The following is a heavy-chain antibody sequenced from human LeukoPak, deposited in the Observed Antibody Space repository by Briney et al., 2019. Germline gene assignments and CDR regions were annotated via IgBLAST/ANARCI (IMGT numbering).Heavy chain of an antibody. V-gene: IGHV4-59*12. Sequence: PSETLSLTCTVSGGSISSYYWSWIRQPPGKGLEWIGYIYYSGSTNYNPSLKSRVTISVDTSKNQFSLKLSSVTAADTAVYYRARSYYDSSGYYPLLPFDIWGQGTMVTVSS. J-gene: IGHJ3*02. CDR1: GGSISSYY. D-gene: IGHD3-22*01. CDR2: IYYSGST. CDR3: ARSYYDSSGYYPLLPFDI.